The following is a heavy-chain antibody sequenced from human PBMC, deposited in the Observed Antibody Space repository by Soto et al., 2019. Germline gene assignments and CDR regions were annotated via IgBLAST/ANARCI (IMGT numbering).Heavy chain of an antibody. CDR1: GGTFSSYA. V-gene: IGHV1-69*13. Sequence: ALVKVSCKASGGTFSSYAISWVRQAPGQGLEWMGGIIPIFGTANYAQKFQGRVTITADESTSTAYMELSSLRSEDTAVYYCARVGGYGGNSPDAFDIWGQGTMVTVSS. CDR3: ARVGGYGGNSPDAFDI. CDR2: IIPIFGTA. D-gene: IGHD4-17*01. J-gene: IGHJ3*02.